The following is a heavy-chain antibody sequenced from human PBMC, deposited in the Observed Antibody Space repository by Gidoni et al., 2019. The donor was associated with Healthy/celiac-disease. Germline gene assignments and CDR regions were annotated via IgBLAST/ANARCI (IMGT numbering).Heavy chain of an antibody. J-gene: IGHJ6*02. Sequence: EVQLVESGGGLVKPGRSLRLSCTASGFPFGDYAMSWFRQAPGKGLEWVGFIRSKAYGGTTEYAASVKGRFTISRDDSKSIAYLQMNSLKTEDTAVYYCTRDLGQYCSSTSCSFYYYYGMDVWGQGTTVTVSS. CDR1: GFPFGDYA. D-gene: IGHD2-2*01. CDR3: TRDLGQYCSSTSCSFYYYYGMDV. V-gene: IGHV3-49*05. CDR2: IRSKAYGGTT.